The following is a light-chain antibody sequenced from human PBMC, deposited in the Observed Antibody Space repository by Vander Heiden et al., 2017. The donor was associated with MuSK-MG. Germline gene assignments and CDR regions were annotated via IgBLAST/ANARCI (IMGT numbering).Light chain of an antibody. CDR3: QRSDSTPWT. J-gene: IGKJ1*01. CDR1: QSIITY. CDR2: AAS. Sequence: DIQMTQSPSSLSASVGDRVTITCRASQSIITYLSWYQLKPGKAPKLLIFAASTLQSGVPSRFSGRGSGTDFTLTISMLHPEDFAIYYCQRSDSTPWTFGQGTKVEIK. V-gene: IGKV1-39*01.